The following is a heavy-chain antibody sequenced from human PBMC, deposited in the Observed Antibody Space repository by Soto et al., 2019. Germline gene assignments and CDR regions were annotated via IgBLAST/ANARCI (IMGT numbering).Heavy chain of an antibody. J-gene: IGHJ4*02. CDR3: ARHGSN. V-gene: IGHV4-39*01. CDR1: GVSISNSRYY. CDR2: IYYSGIT. Sequence: SETLSLTCTVSGVSISNSRYYWGWIRRPPGKGLEWIGTIYYSGITYYNPSLKSRVTISVDTSKNQFSLKLTSVTAADTAVYYCARHGSNWGQGTLVTVSS.